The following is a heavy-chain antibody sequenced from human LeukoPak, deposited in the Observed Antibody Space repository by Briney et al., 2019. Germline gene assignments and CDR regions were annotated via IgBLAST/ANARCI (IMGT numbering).Heavy chain of an antibody. V-gene: IGHV3-48*01. Sequence: GGSLRLSCTASGFSFSDDPMNWVRQAPGKGLEWVSNIRSGGSDKYYADSVKGRFTISRDNVKNSLYLQVNSLGAEDTAVYYRVRDTHYAFNIWGQGTMVTVS. J-gene: IGHJ3*02. CDR2: IRSGGSDK. CDR1: GFSFSDDP. CDR3: VRDTHYAFNI.